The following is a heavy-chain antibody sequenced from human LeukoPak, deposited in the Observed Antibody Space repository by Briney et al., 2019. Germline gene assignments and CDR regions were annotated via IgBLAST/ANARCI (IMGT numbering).Heavy chain of an antibody. D-gene: IGHD1-26*01. CDR3: ARDVGAPKN. CDR1: GFNFNDYA. J-gene: IGHJ4*02. Sequence: GGSLRLSCAASGFNFNDYAMTWVRQAPGKGLEWVSSINWRGDGTFYAVSVKGRFTISRDNAKKSMYLQMNSLRAEDTAIYYCARDVGAPKNWGQGTLVIVS. CDR2: INWRGDGT. V-gene: IGHV3-20*04.